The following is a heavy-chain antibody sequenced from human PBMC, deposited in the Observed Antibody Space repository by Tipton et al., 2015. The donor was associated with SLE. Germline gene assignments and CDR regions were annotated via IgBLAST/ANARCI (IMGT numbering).Heavy chain of an antibody. Sequence: SLRLSCEASGFTFRSYWMHWLRPGPGPGKGLVWVSRINSDGSKMDYADAVKGRFIISRDNAKNTLYLQMSSLTAEDTATYYCARGRPYCTGDCFSGWFDPWGQGTLVTVSS. V-gene: IGHV3-74*01. CDR1: GFTFRSYW. D-gene: IGHD2-21*02. J-gene: IGHJ5*02. CDR2: INSDGSKM. CDR3: ARGRPYCTGDCFSGWFDP.